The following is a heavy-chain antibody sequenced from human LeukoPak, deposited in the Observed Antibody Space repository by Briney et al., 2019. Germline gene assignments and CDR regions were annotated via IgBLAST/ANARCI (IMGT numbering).Heavy chain of an antibody. CDR2: ISAYNGNT. CDR3: ARDLDIVVVAAAISWFDP. V-gene: IGHV1-18*01. CDR1: GYTFTSYG. D-gene: IGHD2-2*01. J-gene: IGHJ5*02. Sequence: ASVKVSCKASGYTFTSYGISWVRQAPGQGLEWMGWISAYNGNTNYAQKLQDIATMTTDTSTSTAYMELRSLRSDDTAVYYCARDLDIVVVAAAISWFDPWGQGTLVTVSS.